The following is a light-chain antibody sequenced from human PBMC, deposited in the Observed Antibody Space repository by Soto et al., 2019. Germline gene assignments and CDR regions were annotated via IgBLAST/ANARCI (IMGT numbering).Light chain of an antibody. J-gene: IGLJ1*01. Sequence: QSVLTQPPSASESPGQSVTISCTGTSTDFVSYNRVSWYQQPPGTAPKLMIYEVSKRTSGVPDRFSGSKSGNTASLTISGLQAADEADYYCSLYTSENAYVFGTGTKGTV. V-gene: IGLV2-18*01. CDR1: STDFVSYNR. CDR3: SLYTSENAYV. CDR2: EVS.